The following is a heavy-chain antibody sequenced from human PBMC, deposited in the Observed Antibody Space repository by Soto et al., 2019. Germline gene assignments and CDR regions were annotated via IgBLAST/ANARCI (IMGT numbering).Heavy chain of an antibody. CDR3: AREGALWEDYYYGMDV. CDR2: IYYSGSS. Sequence: QLQLQESGPGLVKPSETLSLTCTVSGGSISSSSYYWGWIRQPPGKGLEWIGSIYYSGSSYYNPSLKSRVTISVDTSKNQFSLRLSSVTAADTAVYSCAREGALWEDYYYGMDVWGQGTTVTVSS. V-gene: IGHV4-39*02. D-gene: IGHD1-26*01. J-gene: IGHJ6*02. CDR1: GGSISSSSYY.